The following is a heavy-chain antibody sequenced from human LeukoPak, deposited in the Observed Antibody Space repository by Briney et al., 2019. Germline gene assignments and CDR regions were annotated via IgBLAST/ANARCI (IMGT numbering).Heavy chain of an antibody. Sequence: ASVKVSCKASGYTFTSYDINWVRPATGQGLEWMGWMNPNSGNTGYAQKFQGRVTMTRNTSISTAYMELSSLRSEDTAVYYCARVGGYCSGGSCYSDAYYYYYYGMDVWGQGTTVTVSS. CDR3: ARVGGYCSGGSCYSDAYYYYYYGMDV. CDR2: MNPNSGNT. J-gene: IGHJ6*02. D-gene: IGHD2-15*01. CDR1: GYTFTSYD. V-gene: IGHV1-8*01.